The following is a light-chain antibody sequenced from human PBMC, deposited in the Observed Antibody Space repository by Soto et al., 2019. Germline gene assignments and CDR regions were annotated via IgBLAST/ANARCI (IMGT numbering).Light chain of an antibody. J-gene: IGLJ3*02. CDR2: SNN. CDR3: AAWDDSLNGWV. CDR1: SSNIGSKT. V-gene: IGLV1-44*01. Sequence: QSVLTQPPSVSGTPGLRVTISCSGSSSNIGSKTVNWYHQLPGTAPKLLIYSNNQRPAGVPDRFSGSKSGTSASLGIRGLQSEDEADYYCAAWDDSLNGWVFGGGTKLTVL.